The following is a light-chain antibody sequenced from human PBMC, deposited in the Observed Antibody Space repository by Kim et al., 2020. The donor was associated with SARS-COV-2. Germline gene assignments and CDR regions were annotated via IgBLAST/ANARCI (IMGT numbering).Light chain of an antibody. V-gene: IGKV1-5*03. CDR2: KAS. Sequence: GDRVTITCRASQYITRRLAWYQQKPGKAPKVLISKASTLESGVPSTFSGSGSGTDFTLTISSLQPDDFATYYCQQYDTYPWPFGQGTKV. CDR3: QQYDTYPWP. CDR1: QYITRR. J-gene: IGKJ1*01.